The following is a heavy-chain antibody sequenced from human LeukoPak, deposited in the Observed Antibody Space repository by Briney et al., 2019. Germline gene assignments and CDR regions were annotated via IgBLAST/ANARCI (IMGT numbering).Heavy chain of an antibody. CDR2: IDPSGGRT. J-gene: IGHJ3*02. D-gene: IGHD3-10*01. CDR1: GYTFTTYH. Sequence: ASVKVSCNSSGYTFTTYHMHSLMQAPGQGLEWMGTIDPSGGRTAYAQKFQGRVTVTSDTSTSTVYMELSSLRSEDTAVYYCARPASTGLDACATWGQGTLVTVSS. CDR3: ARPASTGLDACAT. V-gene: IGHV1-46*01.